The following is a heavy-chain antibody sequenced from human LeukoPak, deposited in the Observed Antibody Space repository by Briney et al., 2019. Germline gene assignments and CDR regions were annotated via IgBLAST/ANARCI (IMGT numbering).Heavy chain of an antibody. V-gene: IGHV3-7*01. CDR2: INNNESAR. Sequence: GSLRLSCAASGFTFRDYWMNWVRQPPGKGLEWVASINNNESARYYLDSKNGRFTISRAYANNSLYLQMNSPTAEDTAVYFWARGGYYIFDSWGQGTLVTVSS. D-gene: IGHD3-10*01. CDR3: ARGGYYIFDS. J-gene: IGHJ4*02. CDR1: GFTFRDYW.